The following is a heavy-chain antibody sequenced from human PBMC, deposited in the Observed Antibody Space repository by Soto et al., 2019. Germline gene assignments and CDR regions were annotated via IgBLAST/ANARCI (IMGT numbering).Heavy chain of an antibody. J-gene: IGHJ5*02. CDR3: ASGSRDNWFDP. CDR2: IIPILGIA. D-gene: IGHD2-15*01. V-gene: IGHV1-69*02. Sequence: QVQLVQSGAEVKKPRSSVKVSCKASGGTFSSYTISWVRQAPGQGLEWMGRIIPILGIANYAQKFQGRVTITADKSTSTAYMELSSLRSEDTAVYYCASGSRDNWFDPWGQGTLVTVSS. CDR1: GGTFSSYT.